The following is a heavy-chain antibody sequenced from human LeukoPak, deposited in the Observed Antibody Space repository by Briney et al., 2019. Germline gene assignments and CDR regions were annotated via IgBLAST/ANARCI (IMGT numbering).Heavy chain of an antibody. CDR2: IRSKAAGGTT. Sequence: PGGSLRLSCVASGFTFTNTWINWVRQAPGRGLEWVGRIRSKAAGGTTEYAAPVKGRFTISRDDSKNTLYLQMNSLITDDTAVYYCALCSANYDSSDFDCWGQGTLVTVSS. CDR3: ALCSANYDSSDFDC. J-gene: IGHJ4*02. D-gene: IGHD3-22*01. CDR1: GFTFTNTW. V-gene: IGHV3-15*07.